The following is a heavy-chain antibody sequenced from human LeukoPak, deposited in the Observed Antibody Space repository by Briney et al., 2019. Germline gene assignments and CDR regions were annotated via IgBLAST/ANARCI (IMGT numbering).Heavy chain of an antibody. CDR3: ARPPGIAAAWFDP. V-gene: IGHV4-38-2*02. CDR2: IDNSGST. J-gene: IGHJ5*02. Sequence: PSETLSLTCTVSGYSISSGYYWGWIRQPPGKGLEWIGSIDNSGSTYYNPSLKSRVTISVDTSKDQFSLKLNSVTAADTAVYYCARPPGIAAAWFDPWGQGTLVTVSS. D-gene: IGHD6-13*01. CDR1: GYSISSGYY.